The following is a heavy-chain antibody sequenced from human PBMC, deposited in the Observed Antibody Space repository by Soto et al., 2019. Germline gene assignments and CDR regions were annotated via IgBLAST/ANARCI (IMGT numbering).Heavy chain of an antibody. CDR2: IYYSGST. CDR1: GGSISSYY. Sequence: SETLSLTCTVSGGSISSYYWSWIRQPPGKGLEWIGHIYYSGSTNYNPSLKSRVTISVDTSKNQFSLRLSSVTAADTAVYYCARQINVYYYFYMDVWGKGTTVTVSS. CDR3: ARQINVYYYFYMDV. J-gene: IGHJ6*03. V-gene: IGHV4-59*08.